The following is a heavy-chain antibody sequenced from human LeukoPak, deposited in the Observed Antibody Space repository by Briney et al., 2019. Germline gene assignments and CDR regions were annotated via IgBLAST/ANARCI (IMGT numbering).Heavy chain of an antibody. J-gene: IGHJ4*02. CDR3: AKDLYDFRYSILDY. CDR2: ISGSGGST. CDR1: GFTFSSDA. D-gene: IGHD2-21*01. V-gene: IGHV3-23*01. Sequence: GGSLRLSCADSGFTFSSDAMSWVRQAPGKGLEWISAISGSGGSTYYADSVKGRFTISRDNSKNTLYLQMNSLRAEDTATYYCAKDLYDFRYSILDYWGQGTLVTVSS.